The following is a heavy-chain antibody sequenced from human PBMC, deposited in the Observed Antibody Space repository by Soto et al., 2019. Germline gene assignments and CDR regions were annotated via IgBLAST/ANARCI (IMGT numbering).Heavy chain of an antibody. J-gene: IGHJ4*02. Sequence: QVQLVQSGAEVKKPGASVKVSCKASGYTFTSYGISWVRQAPGQGLEWMGWISAYNGNTNYAQKRHGAVTMTTDTSTSTTYMELRSLRSDDTAVYYFARDLSYGLCDYWGQGTLVTVSS. V-gene: IGHV1-18*01. CDR1: GYTFTSYG. D-gene: IGHD5-18*01. CDR3: ARDLSYGLCDY. CDR2: ISAYNGNT.